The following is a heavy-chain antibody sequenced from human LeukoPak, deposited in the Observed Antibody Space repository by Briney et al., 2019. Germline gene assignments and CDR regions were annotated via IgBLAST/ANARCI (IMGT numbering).Heavy chain of an antibody. CDR1: GFTLSSYW. D-gene: IGHD6-13*01. Sequence: PGGSLRLSCAASGFTLSSYWMHWVRQAPGKGLVWVSGINSDGSSTSNADSVKGRFTISRDDAKNTLYLQMNSLRAEDTAVYYCAREYSRSWGSPRFDPWGQGTLVTVSS. V-gene: IGHV3-74*01. CDR3: AREYSRSWGSPRFDP. J-gene: IGHJ5*02. CDR2: INSDGSST.